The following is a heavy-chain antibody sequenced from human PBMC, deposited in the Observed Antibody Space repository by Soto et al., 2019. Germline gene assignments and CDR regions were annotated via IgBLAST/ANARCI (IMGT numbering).Heavy chain of an antibody. CDR2: INAGNGNT. J-gene: IGHJ4*02. V-gene: IGHV1-3*01. CDR1: GYTFTSYA. D-gene: IGHD3-3*01. CDR3: ARDVRYYDFWSGPPMAPFDY. Sequence: ASVKVSCKASGYTFTSYAMHWVRQAPGQRLEWMGWINAGNGNTKYSQKFQGRVTITRDTSASTAYMELSSLRSEDTAVYYCARDVRYYDFWSGPPMAPFDYWGQGNLVTVSS.